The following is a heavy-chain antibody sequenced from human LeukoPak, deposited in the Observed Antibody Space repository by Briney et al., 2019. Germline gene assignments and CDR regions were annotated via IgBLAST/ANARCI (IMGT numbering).Heavy chain of an antibody. Sequence: SVKVSCKASGGTFSSYAISWVRQAPGQGLEWMGGIIPIFGTANYAQKFQGRVTITADESTSTAYMELRSLRSDDTAVYYCAKIAAAGPLHFDYWGQGTLVTVSS. V-gene: IGHV1-69*13. CDR3: AKIAAAGPLHFDY. J-gene: IGHJ4*02. CDR2: IIPIFGTA. D-gene: IGHD6-13*01. CDR1: GGTFSSYA.